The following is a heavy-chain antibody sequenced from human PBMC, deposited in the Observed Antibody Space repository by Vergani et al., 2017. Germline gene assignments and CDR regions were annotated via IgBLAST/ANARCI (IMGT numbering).Heavy chain of an antibody. Sequence: EVQLVESGGGLVKPGGSLRLSCAASGFTFSDFSMSWVRQAPGKGLEWVAFIGSSGPYINYADSVKGRFIISRDNTNNSLFLQLGSLRAEDAAVYYCARDCTSGGFPDNYGMDVWGQGATVTVSS. V-gene: IGHV3-21*06. CDR3: ARDCTSGGFPDNYGMDV. CDR1: GFTFSDFS. J-gene: IGHJ6*02. D-gene: IGHD2-8*01. CDR2: IGSSGPYI.